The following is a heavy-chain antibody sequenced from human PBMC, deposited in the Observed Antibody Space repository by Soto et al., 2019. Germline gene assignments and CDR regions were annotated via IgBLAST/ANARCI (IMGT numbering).Heavy chain of an antibody. CDR2: TSYSGTK. CDR1: GGSSNSVGDY. CDR3: ARGIYFPGSGSFRFDP. Sequence: SLTMPLPYTVAGGSSNSVGDYWSLIRQHPGTGLEWIGYTSYSGTKYYNPSLRSRLVISQDTSKNQFSLRLSFMTAADTAVYYCARGIYFPGSGSFRFDPWGQGTLVTVSS. V-gene: IGHV4-31*03. J-gene: IGHJ5*02. D-gene: IGHD3-10*01.